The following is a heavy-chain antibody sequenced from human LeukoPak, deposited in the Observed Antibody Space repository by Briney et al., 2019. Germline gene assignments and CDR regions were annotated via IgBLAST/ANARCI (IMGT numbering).Heavy chain of an antibody. V-gene: IGHV3-23*01. CDR2: ISGSGGST. CDR3: AKGLVVVPAAPLDY. J-gene: IGHJ4*02. D-gene: IGHD2-2*01. Sequence: PGGSLRLSCAASGFTFSSYAMSWVRQASGKGLEWVSAISGSGGSTYYADSVKGRFTISRDNSKNTLYLQMNSLRAEDTAVYYCAKGLVVVPAAPLDYWGQGTLVTVSS. CDR1: GFTFSSYA.